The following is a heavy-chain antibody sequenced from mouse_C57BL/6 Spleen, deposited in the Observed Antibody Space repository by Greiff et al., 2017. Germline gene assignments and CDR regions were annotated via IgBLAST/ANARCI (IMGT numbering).Heavy chain of an antibody. J-gene: IGHJ2*01. CDR1: GYTFTNYW. V-gene: IGHV1-63*01. CDR3: ARQLRLPYFDY. Sequence: VQRVESGAELVRPGTSVKMSCKASGYTFTNYWIGWAKQRPGHGLEWIGDIYPGGGYTNYNEKFKGKATLTADKSSSTAYMQFSSLTSEDSAIYYCARQLRLPYFDYWGQGTTLTVSS. D-gene: IGHD3-2*02. CDR2: IYPGGGYT.